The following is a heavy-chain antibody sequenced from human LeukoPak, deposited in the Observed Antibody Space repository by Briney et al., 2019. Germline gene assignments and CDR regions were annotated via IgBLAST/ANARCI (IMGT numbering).Heavy chain of an antibody. J-gene: IGHJ5*02. Sequence: ASETLSLTCTVSGGSISSYYWSWIRQPAGKGLEWIGRIYTSGSTNYNPSLKSRVTMSVDTSKNQFSLKLSSVTAADTAVYYCARTHRTIFGVVIIRFDPWGQGTLITVSS. CDR1: GGSISSYY. CDR2: IYTSGST. V-gene: IGHV4-4*07. D-gene: IGHD3-3*01. CDR3: ARTHRTIFGVVIIRFDP.